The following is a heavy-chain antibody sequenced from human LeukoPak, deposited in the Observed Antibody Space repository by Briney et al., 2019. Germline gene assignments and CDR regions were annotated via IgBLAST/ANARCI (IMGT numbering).Heavy chain of an antibody. V-gene: IGHV1-18*01. J-gene: IGHJ4*02. CDR1: GYTFNTYG. Sequence: ASVKVSCKASGYTFNTYGISWVRQAPGQGLEWLGWVSAYNGDTNYAQNLQGRLTMTTDTATSTAYMDLTSLRSDDTAVYYCARVGLAGTYYFDYWGQGTLVTVSS. CDR3: ARVGLAGTYYFDY. D-gene: IGHD7-27*01. CDR2: VSAYNGDT.